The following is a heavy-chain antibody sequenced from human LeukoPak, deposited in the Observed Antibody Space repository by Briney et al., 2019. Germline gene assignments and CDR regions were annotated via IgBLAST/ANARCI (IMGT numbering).Heavy chain of an antibody. V-gene: IGHV3-30*18. D-gene: IGHD5-12*01. CDR2: ISYDGINK. J-gene: IGHJ4*02. CDR3: AKDLGIVATISLFDY. CDR1: GFTFSSHA. Sequence: PGRSLRLSCAVSGFTFSSHAMHWVRQAPGKGLEWVAVISYDGINKYSADSVKGRFTVSRDNSKNTLYLQMNSLRAEDTAVYYCAKDLGIVATISLFDYWGQGTLVTVSS.